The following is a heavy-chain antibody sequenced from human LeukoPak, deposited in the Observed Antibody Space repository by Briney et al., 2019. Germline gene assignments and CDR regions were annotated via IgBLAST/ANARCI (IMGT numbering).Heavy chain of an antibody. CDR2: INPNSGGT. Sequence: ASVKVSCKASGYTFTGYYMHWVRQAPGQGLEWMGWINPNSGGTNYAQKFQGRVTMTRDTSISTACMELSRLRSDDTAVYYCARAHLLTIFGVENWFDPWGQGTLVTVSS. CDR3: ARAHLLTIFGVENWFDP. J-gene: IGHJ5*02. D-gene: IGHD3-3*01. V-gene: IGHV1-2*02. CDR1: GYTFTGYY.